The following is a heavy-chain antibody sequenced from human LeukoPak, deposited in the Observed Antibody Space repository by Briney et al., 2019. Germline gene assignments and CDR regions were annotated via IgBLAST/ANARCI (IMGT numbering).Heavy chain of an antibody. Sequence: PGGSLRLSCAASGFTFSSYEMNWVRQAPGKGLEWVSSISSSSSYIYYADSVKGRFTISSDNAKNSLYLQMNSLRAEDTAVYYCARVPRAVWGRMDYWGQGTLVTVSS. V-gene: IGHV3-21*01. CDR1: GFTFSSYE. CDR3: ARVPRAVWGRMDY. CDR2: ISSSSSYI. J-gene: IGHJ4*02. D-gene: IGHD3-16*01.